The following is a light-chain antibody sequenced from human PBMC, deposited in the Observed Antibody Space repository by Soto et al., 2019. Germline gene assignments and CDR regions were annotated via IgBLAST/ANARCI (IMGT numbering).Light chain of an antibody. CDR2: DAS. Sequence: ETVLTQSPATLSVSPGERATLSCRASQTVSSNVAWYQQKPGQAPRLLIYDASTRATGIPVRFRGSGSGTEFTLTISSLQSEDSAVYYCHQYNNWLALTFGGGTKVDI. CDR1: QTVSSN. CDR3: HQYNNWLALT. V-gene: IGKV3-15*01. J-gene: IGKJ4*01.